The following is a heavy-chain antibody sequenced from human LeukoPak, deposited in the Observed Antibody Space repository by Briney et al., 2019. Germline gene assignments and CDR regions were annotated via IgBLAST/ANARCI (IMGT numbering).Heavy chain of an antibody. CDR3: ARDGWNDGGTFDY. J-gene: IGHJ4*02. V-gene: IGHV3-30-3*01. CDR1: GFTFSSYA. D-gene: IGHD1-1*01. Sequence: GGSLRLSCAASGFTFSSYAMHWVRQAPGKGLEWVAVISCDGSNKYYADSVKGRFTISRDNSKNTLYLQMNSLRAEDTAVYYCARDGWNDGGTFDYWGQGTLVTVSS. CDR2: ISCDGSNK.